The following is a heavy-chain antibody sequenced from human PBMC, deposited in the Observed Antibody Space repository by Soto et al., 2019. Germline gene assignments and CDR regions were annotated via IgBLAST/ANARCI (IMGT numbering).Heavy chain of an antibody. V-gene: IGHV3-33*01. Sequence: QVQLVESGGGVVQPGRSLRLSCAASGFTFSSYGMHWVRQAPGKGLEWVAVIWYDGSNKYYADSVKGRFTISRDNSKTTLYLQMNSLRAEDTAVYYCARVTPSDYGDYVPYYGMDVWGQGTTVTVSS. CDR1: GFTFSSYG. J-gene: IGHJ6*02. CDR3: ARVTPSDYGDYVPYYGMDV. CDR2: IWYDGSNK. D-gene: IGHD4-17*01.